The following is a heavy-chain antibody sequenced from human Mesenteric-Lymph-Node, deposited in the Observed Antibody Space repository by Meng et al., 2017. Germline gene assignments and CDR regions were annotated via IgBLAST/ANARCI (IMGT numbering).Heavy chain of an antibody. J-gene: IGHJ3*02. V-gene: IGHV4-4*07. CDR2: IYTSGST. CDR1: GGSISSYY. Sequence: SETLSLTCTVSGGSISSYYWGWIRQPAGKGLEWIGRIYTSGSTNYNPSLKSRVTMSVDTSKNQFSLKLSSVTAADTAVYYCARDYDILTGYYENDAFDIWGQGTMVTVSS. D-gene: IGHD3-9*01. CDR3: ARDYDILTGYYENDAFDI.